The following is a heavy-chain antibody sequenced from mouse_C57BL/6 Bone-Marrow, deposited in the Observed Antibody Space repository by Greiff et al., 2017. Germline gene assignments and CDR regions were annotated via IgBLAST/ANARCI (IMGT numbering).Heavy chain of an antibody. J-gene: IGHJ2*01. V-gene: IGHV1-5*01. CDR1: GYTFTSYW. CDR2: INPGNSDT. CDR3: TRRDHYCSSYFDY. D-gene: IGHD1-1*01. Sequence: VQLQQSGTVLARPGASVKMSCKTSGYTFTSYWMHWVKQRPGQGLEWIGGINPGNSDTSYNQKFKGKAKLTAVTSSSTAYMELSSLTNADSAVYYYTRRDHYCSSYFDYWGQGTTLTVSS.